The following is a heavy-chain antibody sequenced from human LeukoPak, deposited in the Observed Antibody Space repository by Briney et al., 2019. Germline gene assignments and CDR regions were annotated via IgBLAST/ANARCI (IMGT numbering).Heavy chain of an antibody. V-gene: IGHV1-69*13. J-gene: IGHJ6*03. CDR2: IIPIFGTA. CDR1: GGTFSSYA. CDR3: AREVVGATYGDYYYYYYMDV. D-gene: IGHD1-26*01. Sequence: SVKVSCKASGGTFSSYAISWVRQAPGQGLEWMGGIIPIFGTANYAQKFQGRVTITADESTSTAYMELSSLRSEDTAVYYCAREVVGATYGDYYYYYYMDVWGKGTTVTISS.